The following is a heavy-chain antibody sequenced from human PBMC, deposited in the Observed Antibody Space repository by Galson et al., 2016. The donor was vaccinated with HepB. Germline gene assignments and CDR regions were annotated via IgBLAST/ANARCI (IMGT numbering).Heavy chain of an antibody. D-gene: IGHD5-18*01. J-gene: IGHJ4*02. CDR3: ARHLGAGYNQGWDY. CDR2: FYHGGNT. Sequence: SETLSLTCTVSGASITSSYYWGWIRQPPGRGLEWIGSFYHGGNTNYNPSLESRVTISVDTSKNQFSLTLSSVTAADTAVYYCARHLGAGYNQGWDYWGQGGLVTVSS. V-gene: IGHV4-39*01. CDR1: GASITSSYY.